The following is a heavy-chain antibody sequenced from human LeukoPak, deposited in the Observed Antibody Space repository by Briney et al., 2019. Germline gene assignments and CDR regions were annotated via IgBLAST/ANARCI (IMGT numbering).Heavy chain of an antibody. D-gene: IGHD3-9*01. CDR2: INPNSGGK. CDR1: GYTFTCYY. Sequence: ASVKVSCKASGYTFTCYYMHWVRQAPGQGGEWRGWINPNSGGKNYAQKFQGRVTMTRDTSISTAYMELSRLRSDDTAVYYCARADEAELDIDYWGQGTLVTVSS. CDR3: ARADEAELDIDY. J-gene: IGHJ4*02. V-gene: IGHV1-2*02.